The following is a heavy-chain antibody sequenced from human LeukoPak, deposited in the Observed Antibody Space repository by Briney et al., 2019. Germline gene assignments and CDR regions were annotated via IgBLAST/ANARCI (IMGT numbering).Heavy chain of an antibody. J-gene: IGHJ4*02. CDR2: INHGGST. D-gene: IGHD1-26*01. V-gene: IGHV4-34*07. CDR3: STNYNPSLKSRVTISVDTSKNQFSLKLSSVTAADTAVYYCARGRYYYGSGSYPPFDY. Sequence: SETLSLTCAVYGGSFSGSNWSWIRQPQGKGWEWLGEINHGGSTNYNTSLSRGATITVATTRTEYSQMLSLRTAEATVGHSGSTNYNPSLKSRVTISVDTSKNQFSLKLSSVTAADTAVYYCARGRYYYGSGSYPPFDYWGQGTLVTVSS. CDR1: GGSFSGSN.